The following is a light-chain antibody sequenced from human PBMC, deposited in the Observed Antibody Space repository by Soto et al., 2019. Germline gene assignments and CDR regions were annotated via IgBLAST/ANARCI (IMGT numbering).Light chain of an antibody. CDR1: SSDVGSYNL. CDR2: EGS. J-gene: IGLJ1*01. V-gene: IGLV2-23*01. CDR3: CSYAGSSTYV. Sequence: QSVLXQPASVSGCPGQSITISCTGTSSDVGSYNLVSWYQQHPGKAPKLMIYEGSKRPSGVSNRFSGSKSGNTASLTISGLQAEDEADYYCCSYAGSSTYVFGTGTKVTVL.